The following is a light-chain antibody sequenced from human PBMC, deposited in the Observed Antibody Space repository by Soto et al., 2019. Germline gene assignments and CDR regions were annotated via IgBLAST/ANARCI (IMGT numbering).Light chain of an antibody. CDR2: DVT. CDR3: SSSTSSSTLVL. CDR1: SRDIGDYNY. V-gene: IGLV2-14*03. J-gene: IGLJ2*01. Sequence: QSALTQPASVTGSPGQPITISCTGTSRDIGDYNYVSWYQQHPGQAPKLMIYDVTHRPSGDSIRFSGSQSGNTASLTISGLQAEDEADYYCSSSTSSSTLVLFGGGTKLTVL.